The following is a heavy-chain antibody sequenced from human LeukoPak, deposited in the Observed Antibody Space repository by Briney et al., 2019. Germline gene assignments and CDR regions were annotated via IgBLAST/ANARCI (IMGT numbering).Heavy chain of an antibody. V-gene: IGHV7-4-1*02. Sequence: GASVKVSCKASGYTFTSYAMNWVRQAPGQGLEWMGWINTNTGNPTYAQGFTGRFVFSLDTSVSTAYLQISSLKAEDTAVYYCAREDKLMVYANYYFDYWGQGTLVTVSS. D-gene: IGHD2-8*01. CDR1: GYTFTSYA. CDR3: AREDKLMVYANYYFDY. J-gene: IGHJ4*02. CDR2: INTNTGNP.